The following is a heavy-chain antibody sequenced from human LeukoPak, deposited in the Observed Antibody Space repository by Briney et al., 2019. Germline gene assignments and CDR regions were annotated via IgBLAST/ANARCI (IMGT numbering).Heavy chain of an antibody. Sequence: GGSLGLSCAASGFTVSSNYMSWVRQAPGKGLEWVSVIYSGGSTYYADSVKGRFTISRDNSKNTLYLQMNSLRAEDTAVYYCAREGAVAGKVPTVWGQGTLVTVSS. V-gene: IGHV3-53*01. D-gene: IGHD6-19*01. CDR3: AREGAVAGKVPTV. CDR2: IYSGGST. CDR1: GFTVSSNY. J-gene: IGHJ4*02.